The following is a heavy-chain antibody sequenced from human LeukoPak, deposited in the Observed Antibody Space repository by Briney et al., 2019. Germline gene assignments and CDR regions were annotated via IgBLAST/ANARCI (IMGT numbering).Heavy chain of an antibody. CDR2: INPNSGDT. V-gene: IGHV1-2*02. J-gene: IGHJ4*02. CDR3: ARARGYCGSTGCYYFDY. Sequence: ASVKVSFKASGYTFTGYYMHWVRQAPGQGLEWMGWINPNSGDTNYAQKFQGRVSMTRDASISTAYMELSSLRSDDTAVYYCARARGYCGSTGCYYFDYWGQGTLVTVSS. CDR1: GYTFTGYY. D-gene: IGHD2-2*01.